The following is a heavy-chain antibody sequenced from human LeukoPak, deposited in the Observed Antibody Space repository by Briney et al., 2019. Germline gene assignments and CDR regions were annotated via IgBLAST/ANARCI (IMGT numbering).Heavy chain of an antibody. J-gene: IGHJ4*02. CDR3: ARYFDWSLDY. V-gene: IGHV3-48*01. Sequence: GGSLRLSCAASGFTFSSYSMNWVRQAPGKGLEWVSYISSSSRTIYDADSVKGRFTISRDNAKNSLYLQMNSLRAEDTALYYCARYFDWSLDYWGQGTLVTVSS. D-gene: IGHD3-9*01. CDR1: GFTFSSYS. CDR2: ISSSSRTI.